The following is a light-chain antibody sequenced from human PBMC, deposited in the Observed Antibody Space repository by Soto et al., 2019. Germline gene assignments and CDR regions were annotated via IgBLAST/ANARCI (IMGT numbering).Light chain of an antibody. CDR3: ISYTTSSTSYV. CDR1: SSDVGNYNL. J-gene: IGLJ1*01. CDR2: EVS. V-gene: IGLV2-14*02. Sequence: QSALTQPASVSGSPGQSITISCTGTSSDVGNYNLVSWYQQHPGKAPKLMIFEVSNRPSWVSNRFSGSKSGNTASLTISGLQAEDEADYYCISYTTSSTSYVFGTGTKVTVL.